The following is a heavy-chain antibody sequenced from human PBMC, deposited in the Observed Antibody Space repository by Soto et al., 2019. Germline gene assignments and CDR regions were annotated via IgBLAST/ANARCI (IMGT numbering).Heavy chain of an antibody. CDR1: GYSFTSYW. Sequence: GESLKISCKGSGYSFTSYWISWVREMPGKGLEWMGRIDPSDSYTNYSPSFQGHVTISADKSISTAYLQWSSLKASDTAMYYYALKTNYYDSSGFWFDPWGQGTLVTVSS. J-gene: IGHJ5*02. CDR3: ALKTNYYDSSGFWFDP. CDR2: IDPSDSYT. D-gene: IGHD3-22*01. V-gene: IGHV5-10-1*01.